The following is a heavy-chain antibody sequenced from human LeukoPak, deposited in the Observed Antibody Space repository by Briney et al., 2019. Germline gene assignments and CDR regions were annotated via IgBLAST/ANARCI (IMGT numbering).Heavy chain of an antibody. V-gene: IGHV4-59*08. Sequence: SETLSLTCSVSGGSINSLYWSWIRQPPGKGLEWIGYIYYTGSTNYNPSLRSRVTMFVDMSKNQFSLRLSSVTATDTAVYYCARHRAYSSSSPFDYWGQGTLVTVSS. CDR1: GGSINSLY. D-gene: IGHD6-6*01. CDR3: ARHRAYSSSSPFDY. CDR2: IYYTGST. J-gene: IGHJ4*02.